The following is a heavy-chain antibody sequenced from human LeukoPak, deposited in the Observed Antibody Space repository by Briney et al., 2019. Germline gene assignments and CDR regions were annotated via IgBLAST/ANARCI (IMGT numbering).Heavy chain of an antibody. D-gene: IGHD6-19*01. Sequence: SETLSLTCAVYGGSFSGYYWSWIRQPPGKGLEWIGEINHSGSTNYNPSLKSRVTISVDTSKNQFSLKLSSVTAADTAVYYCARILASPYSSGWGFATYYYYYMDVWGKGTTVTISS. CDR3: ARILASPYSSGWGFATYYYYYMDV. CDR1: GGSFSGYY. V-gene: IGHV4-34*01. CDR2: INHSGST. J-gene: IGHJ6*03.